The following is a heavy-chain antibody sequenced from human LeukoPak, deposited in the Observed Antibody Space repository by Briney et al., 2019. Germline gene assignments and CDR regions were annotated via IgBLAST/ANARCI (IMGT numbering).Heavy chain of an antibody. Sequence: GGSLRLSCGASGFSFSDYGMHWVRQAPGKGLEWVINIRPDGGEKYFVDSVRGRFTISRDNAKNSLYLQMNNLRAEDTAVYYCARDLSGPSLYWGQGTLVTVSS. J-gene: IGHJ4*02. D-gene: IGHD2-15*01. CDR1: GFSFSDYG. CDR3: ARDLSGPSLY. V-gene: IGHV3-7*01. CDR2: IRPDGGEK.